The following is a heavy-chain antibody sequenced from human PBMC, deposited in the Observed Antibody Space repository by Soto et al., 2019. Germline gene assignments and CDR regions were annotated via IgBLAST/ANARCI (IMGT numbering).Heavy chain of an antibody. D-gene: IGHD4-4*01. CDR2: MNPNSGNT. CDR1: GSTFTSYD. J-gene: IGHJ6*03. CDR3: ASDSNYGYDMAV. V-gene: IGHV1-8*01. Sequence: QVQLVQSGAEVKKPGASVKVSCKAAGSTFTSYDINWVRQATGQGLEWMGWMNPNSGNTGYAQKFQGRVTMTRTTSISQAYMELSSLRSEDTAVYYCASDSNYGYDMAVWGKGTTVTVSS.